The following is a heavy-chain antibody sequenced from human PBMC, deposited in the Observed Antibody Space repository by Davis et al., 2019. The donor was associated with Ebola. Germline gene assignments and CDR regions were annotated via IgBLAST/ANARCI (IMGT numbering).Heavy chain of an antibody. D-gene: IGHD3-9*01. V-gene: IGHV1-8*01. CDR3: ARERINYDILTGYYNRYFDL. CDR1: GYTFTSYD. CDR2: TNPNSGNT. Sequence: ASVKVSCKASGYTFTSYDINWVRQATGQGLEWMGWTNPNSGNTGYAQKFQGRVTMTRNTSISTAYMELSSLRSEDTAVYYCARERINYDILTGYYNRYFDLWGRGTLVTVSS. J-gene: IGHJ2*01.